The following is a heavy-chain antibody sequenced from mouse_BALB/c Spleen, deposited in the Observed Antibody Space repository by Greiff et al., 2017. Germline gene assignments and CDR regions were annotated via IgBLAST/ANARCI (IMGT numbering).Heavy chain of an antibody. CDR2: ISDGGSYT. V-gene: IGHV5-4*02. CDR1: GFTFSDYY. CDR3: ARDRDYGSFYAMDY. D-gene: IGHD1-1*01. J-gene: IGHJ4*01. Sequence: EVQGVESGGGLVKPGGSLKLSCAASGFTFSDYYMYWVRQTPEKRLEWVATISDGGSYTYYPDSVKGRFTISRDNAKNNLYLQMSSLKSEDTAMYYCARDRDYGSFYAMDYWGQGTSVTVSS.